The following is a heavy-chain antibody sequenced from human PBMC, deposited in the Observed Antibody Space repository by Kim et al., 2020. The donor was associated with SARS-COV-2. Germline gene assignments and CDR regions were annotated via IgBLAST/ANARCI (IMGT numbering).Heavy chain of an antibody. CDR1: GGSFSGYY. D-gene: IGHD2-21*02. CDR2: INHSGST. Sequence: SETLSLTCAVYGGSFSGYYWSWIRQPPGKGLEWIGEINHSGSTNYNPSLKSRVTISVDTSKNQFSLKLSSVTAADTAVYYCARRGAYCGGDCARGAFDIWGQGTMVTVSS. V-gene: IGHV4-34*01. J-gene: IGHJ3*02. CDR3: ARRGAYCGGDCARGAFDI.